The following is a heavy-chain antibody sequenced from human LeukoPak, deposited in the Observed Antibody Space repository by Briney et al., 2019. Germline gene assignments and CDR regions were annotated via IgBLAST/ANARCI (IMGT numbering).Heavy chain of an antibody. CDR2: IGTAGDT. CDR1: GFTFSSYD. J-gene: IGHJ6*03. D-gene: IGHD3-3*01. CDR3: ARSPKAPSGYDFWSDYSIYYYYYYMDV. Sequence: GGSLRLSCAASGFTFSSYDMHWVRQATGKGLEWVSAIGTAGDTYYPGSVKGRFTISRENAKNSLYLQMNSLRAGDTAVYYCARSPKAPSGYDFWSDYSIYYYYYYMDVWGIGTTVTISS. V-gene: IGHV3-13*01.